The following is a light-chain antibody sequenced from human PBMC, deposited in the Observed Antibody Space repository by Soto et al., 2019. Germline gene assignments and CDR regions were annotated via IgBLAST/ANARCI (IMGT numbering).Light chain of an antibody. CDR3: FSYAGSYTFYV. Sequence: QSALTQPRSVSGSPGQSVTISCTGTSSDVGGYNYVSWYQQHPGKAPKLMIYDVSKRPSGVPDRFSGSKSVNTASLTISGLQAEDEADYYCFSYAGSYTFYVFGTGTEMTVL. CDR2: DVS. V-gene: IGLV2-11*01. J-gene: IGLJ1*01. CDR1: SSDVGGYNY.